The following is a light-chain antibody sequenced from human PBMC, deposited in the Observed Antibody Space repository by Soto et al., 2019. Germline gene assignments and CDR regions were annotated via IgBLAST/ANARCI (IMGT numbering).Light chain of an antibody. Sequence: DIQMTQFPSTLSASVGDRVTITCRASQTISSWLAWYQQKPRKAPKLLIYKASTLKSGVPSRFSGSGSGTEFTLTISSLQPDDFATYYCQHYNSYSEAFGQGTKVDIK. V-gene: IGKV1-5*03. CDR3: QHYNSYSEA. CDR1: QTISSW. J-gene: IGKJ1*01. CDR2: KAS.